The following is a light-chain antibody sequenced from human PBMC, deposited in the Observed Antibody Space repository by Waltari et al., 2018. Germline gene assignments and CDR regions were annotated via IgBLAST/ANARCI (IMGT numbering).Light chain of an antibody. Sequence: DIVLTQSPGTLSLSPGERVTLSCRPSQYITGNWLTWYQQKPGQAPRLLIYAPSTRAPGMPDRFSGSGSGTDFSLTISRLEPEDSAAYYCQQYDGSVVTFGGGTKVEIK. CDR3: QQYDGSVVT. J-gene: IGKJ4*01. V-gene: IGKV3-20*01. CDR1: QYITGNW. CDR2: APS.